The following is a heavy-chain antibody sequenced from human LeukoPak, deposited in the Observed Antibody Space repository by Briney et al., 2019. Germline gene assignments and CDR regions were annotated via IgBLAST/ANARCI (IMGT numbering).Heavy chain of an antibody. CDR2: INHSGST. CDR3: ASQYSNYYYYYMDV. D-gene: IGHD4-11*01. J-gene: IGHJ6*03. V-gene: IGHV4-34*01. CDR1: GGSFSGYY. Sequence: SETLSLTCAVYGGSFSGYYWSWIRQPPGMGLEWIGEINHSGSTNYNPSLKSRVTISVDTSKNQFSLKLSSVTAADTAVYYCASQYSNYYYYYMDVWGKGTTVTVSS.